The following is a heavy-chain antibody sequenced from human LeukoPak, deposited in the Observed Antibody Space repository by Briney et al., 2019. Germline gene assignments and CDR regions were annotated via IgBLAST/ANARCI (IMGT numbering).Heavy chain of an antibody. Sequence: PGGSLRLSCAASGFTFSSYSMNWVRQAPGEGLEWVSSISSSSSYIYYADSVKGRFTISRDNAKNSLYLQMNSLRAEDTAVYYCARVTYYDFWSGYRPRPYYYYYGMDVWGQGTTVTVSS. V-gene: IGHV3-21*01. J-gene: IGHJ6*02. CDR1: GFTFSSYS. D-gene: IGHD3-3*01. CDR2: ISSSSSYI. CDR3: ARVTYYDFWSGYRPRPYYYYYGMDV.